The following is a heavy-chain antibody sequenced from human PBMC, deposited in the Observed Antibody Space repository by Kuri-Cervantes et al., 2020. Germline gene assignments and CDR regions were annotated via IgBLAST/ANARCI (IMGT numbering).Heavy chain of an antibody. J-gene: IGHJ6*02. V-gene: IGHV3-11*04. Sequence: GESLKISCAASGFTFSDYYMSWIRQAPGKGLEWVSYISSSGSTIYYADSVKGRFTISRDNSKNTLYLQMNSLRAEDTAVYYCARDGGYSSSWWTYYYYGMDVWGQGTTVTVSS. CDR2: ISSSGSTI. CDR1: GFTFSDYY. D-gene: IGHD6-13*01. CDR3: ARDGGYSSSWWTYYYYGMDV.